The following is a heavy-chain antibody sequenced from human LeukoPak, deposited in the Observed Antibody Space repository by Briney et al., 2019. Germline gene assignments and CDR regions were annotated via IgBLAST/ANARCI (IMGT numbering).Heavy chain of an antibody. J-gene: IGHJ4*02. CDR1: GFTFGDYA. CDR3: TRARVADGLDY. CDR2: IRSKAYGGTT. D-gene: IGHD2-15*01. Sequence: GGSLRFSCTASGFTFGDYAMSWFRQAPGKGLEWVGFIRSKAYGGTTEYAASVKGRFTISRDDSKSIAYLQMNSLKTEDTAVYYCTRARVADGLDYWGQGTLVTVSS. V-gene: IGHV3-49*03.